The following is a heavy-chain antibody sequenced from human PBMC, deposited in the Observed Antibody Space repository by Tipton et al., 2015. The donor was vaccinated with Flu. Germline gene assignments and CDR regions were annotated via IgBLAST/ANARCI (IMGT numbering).Heavy chain of an antibody. V-gene: IGHV4-30-4*01. J-gene: IGHJ4*01. D-gene: IGHD3-10*02. CDR2: IHRSGNG. Sequence: TLSLTCTVSGGSISNDDFYWSWIRQPPGMGLEWIGNIHRSGNGYYNPSLKGRVAISVDTSKNQFSLKLSSVTAADTAVYYCAIHTGTSVRGFIDYWGHGTLVTVSS. CDR3: AIHTGTSVRGFIDY. CDR1: GGSISNDDFY.